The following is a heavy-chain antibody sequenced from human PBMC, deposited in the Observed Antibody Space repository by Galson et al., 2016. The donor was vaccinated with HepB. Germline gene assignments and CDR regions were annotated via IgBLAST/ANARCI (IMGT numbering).Heavy chain of an antibody. Sequence: SLRLSCAASGFIFTNYAMSWVRQAPGKGLEWVSAISTGGGGTYYADSVKGRFTISRDNSKNTLYLQMNSLRAEDTAVYYCARLVHGGTFFDSWGQGTLVTVSS. CDR3: ARLVHGGTFFDS. CDR2: ISTGGGGT. CDR1: GFIFTNYA. J-gene: IGHJ4*02. D-gene: IGHD1-14*01. V-gene: IGHV3-23*01.